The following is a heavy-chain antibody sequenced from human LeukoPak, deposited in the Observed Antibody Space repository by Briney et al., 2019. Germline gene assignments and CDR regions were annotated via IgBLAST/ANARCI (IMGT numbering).Heavy chain of an antibody. J-gene: IGHJ4*02. CDR1: GGSVNGLY. V-gene: IGHV4-34*01. CDR3: ARGIYNDYYFDY. D-gene: IGHD5-24*01. CDR2: INHSGVS. Sequence: PSETLSLTCVVYGGSVNGLYWSWIRQPPGKGLEWIGEINHSGVSNYNPSLKGRVTISVDTSKNQFSLKLSSVTAADTAVYYCARGIYNDYYFDYWGQGTLVTVSS.